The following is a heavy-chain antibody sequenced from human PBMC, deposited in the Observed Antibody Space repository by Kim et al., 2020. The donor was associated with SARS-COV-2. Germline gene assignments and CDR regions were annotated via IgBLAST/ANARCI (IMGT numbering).Heavy chain of an antibody. J-gene: IGHJ4*02. CDR2: IFDIGTT. D-gene: IGHD6-13*01. CDR3: ARAEGSTWFYFDY. Sequence: SETLSLTCTVSGASIHYYSWNWIRQSPGKGLEWIGYIFDIGTTNYSPSLQSRVSMSVDTSKKQFSLKLNSVTAADTAIYFCARAEGSTWFYFDYWGPGLLVTVSS. CDR1: GASIHYYS. V-gene: IGHV4-59*13.